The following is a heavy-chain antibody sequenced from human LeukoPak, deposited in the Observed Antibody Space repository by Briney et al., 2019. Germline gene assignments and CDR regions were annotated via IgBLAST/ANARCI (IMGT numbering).Heavy chain of an antibody. CDR2: ISQDGREK. J-gene: IGHJ4*02. D-gene: IGHD6-19*01. V-gene: IGHV3-7*03. CDR3: VGGIGWQPDY. CDR1: AGFTFSDYW. Sequence: GGSLRLSCAASAGFTFSDYWMNWVRQAPGKGLEWVAIISQDGREKLYVDSVKGRFTISRDNAKSSLYLQIDSLRAEDTAVYYCVGGIGWQPDYWGQGTLVTVSS.